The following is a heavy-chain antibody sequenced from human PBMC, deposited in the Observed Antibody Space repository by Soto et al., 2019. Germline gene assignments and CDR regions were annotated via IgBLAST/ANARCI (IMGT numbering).Heavy chain of an antibody. Sequence: QVQLVQTGAEVKKPGSSVKVSCKASGGTFSNYGISWVRQAPGQGLEWMGGIITIFGIANNVKKFQGIVTITAEESTSTAYMELSSVRFEDTAVYYCARPMRYCYENSGRSPWFDPWGQGRLVTVS. CDR1: GGTFSNYG. CDR3: ARPMRYCYENSGRSPWFDP. CDR2: IITIFGIA. V-gene: IGHV1-69*12. J-gene: IGHJ5*02. D-gene: IGHD3-22*01.